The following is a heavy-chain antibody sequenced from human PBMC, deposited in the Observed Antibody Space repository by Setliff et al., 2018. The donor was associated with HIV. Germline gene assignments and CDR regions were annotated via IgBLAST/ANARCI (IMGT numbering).Heavy chain of an antibody. Sequence: ASVKVSCKASGYTFTDYYMHWVQQAPGKGLEWMGRVDPKNGKTLYAENLRGRITITADTSTDTAYMELNSLRSEDTAMYHCATLDYYGSQTYNLALHYWGQGTLVTVS. CDR1: GYTFTDYY. CDR3: ATLDYYGSQTYNLALHY. V-gene: IGHV1-69-2*01. J-gene: IGHJ4*02. CDR2: VDPKNGKT. D-gene: IGHD3-10*01.